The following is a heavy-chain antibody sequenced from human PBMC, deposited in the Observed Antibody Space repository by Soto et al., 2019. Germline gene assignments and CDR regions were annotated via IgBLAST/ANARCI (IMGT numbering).Heavy chain of an antibody. CDR1: GGSVTNSSYY. J-gene: IGHJ4*02. CDR2: VYYRGRS. D-gene: IGHD4-17*01. Sequence: SETLSLTCTVSGGSVTNSSYYWGWIRQSPGKGLEWIGSVYYRGRSYSKSSDKSRVTISVDTSKNRFSLSLNSVTASDTAVYFCVSQRTTVPTQAYFDYWGPGALVTVSS. CDR3: VSQRTTVPTQAYFDY. V-gene: IGHV4-39*01.